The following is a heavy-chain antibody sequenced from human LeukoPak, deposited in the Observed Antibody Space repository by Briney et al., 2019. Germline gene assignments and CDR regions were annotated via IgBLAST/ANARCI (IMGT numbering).Heavy chain of an antibody. CDR2: IYPGDSDT. Sequence: GESLKISCKGSEYSFTSYWIGWVRQMPGKGLEWMGIIYPGDSDTRYSPSLQGQVTISADKSISTAYLQWSSLKASDTAMYYCARQELRPLTVRAYYYDSSGYYSPWGQGTLVTVSS. V-gene: IGHV5-51*01. D-gene: IGHD3-22*01. CDR1: EYSFTSYW. CDR3: ARQELRPLTVRAYYYDSSGYYSP. J-gene: IGHJ5*02.